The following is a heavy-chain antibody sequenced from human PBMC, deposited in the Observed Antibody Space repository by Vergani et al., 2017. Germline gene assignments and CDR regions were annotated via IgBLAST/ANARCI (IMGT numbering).Heavy chain of an antibody. CDR1: GFTFSSHA. Sequence: EVQLLQSEGAVVQPGGSLRLSCVASGFTFSSHAMSWVRQGHGKGLEWVSSIKNTGDSTHYADSVKGRFTISRDNSKNTLYLQMNSLRDEDTAVYYCGRGSDNYHWGQGTLVTVSS. J-gene: IGHJ4*02. D-gene: IGHD1-1*01. CDR2: IKNTGDST. V-gene: IGHV3-23*01. CDR3: GRGSDNYH.